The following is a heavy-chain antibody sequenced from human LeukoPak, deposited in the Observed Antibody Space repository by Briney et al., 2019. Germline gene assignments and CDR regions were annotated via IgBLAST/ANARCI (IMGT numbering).Heavy chain of an antibody. CDR3: ARDNSVGDNAWWFDP. CDR1: GYTFTSYY. D-gene: IGHD1-26*01. CDR2: INPTGGST. V-gene: IGHV1-46*01. Sequence: ASVKVSCKASGYTFTSYYMHWVRQAPGQGLEWMGLINPTGGSTGYAQKFQGRVTMARDMSTSTDYMELSSLRSEDTAIYYCARDNSVGDNAWWFDPWGQGTLVTVSS. J-gene: IGHJ5*02.